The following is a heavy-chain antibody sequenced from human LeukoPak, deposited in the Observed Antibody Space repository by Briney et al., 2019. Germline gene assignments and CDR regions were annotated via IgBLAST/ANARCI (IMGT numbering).Heavy chain of an antibody. J-gene: IGHJ4*02. D-gene: IGHD6-13*01. Sequence: PGGSLGLSCAASGFTFDDYAMHWVRQAPGKGLEWVSGISWNSGSIGYADSVKGRFTISRDNAKNSLYLQMNSLRAEDMALYYCAKGGSSSWYPRSLDYWGQGTLVTVSS. CDR1: GFTFDDYA. CDR2: ISWNSGSI. CDR3: AKGGSSSWYPRSLDY. V-gene: IGHV3-9*03.